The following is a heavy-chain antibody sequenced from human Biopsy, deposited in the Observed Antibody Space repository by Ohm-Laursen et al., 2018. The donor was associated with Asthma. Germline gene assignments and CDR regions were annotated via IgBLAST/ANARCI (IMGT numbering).Heavy chain of an antibody. CDR3: VKDHSAGYYYFDD. CDR1: GFTFSSYS. D-gene: IGHD2-21*01. J-gene: IGHJ4*02. V-gene: IGHV3-64D*08. CDR2: IATDGSNK. Sequence: SLRLSGAASGFTFSSYSMHWVRQAPGRGPEYVSFIATDGSNKFYADSVKGRFTVSRDNSKHTLYLHMTGLRADDTGVYYCVKDHSAGYYYFDDWGQGAQVTVSS.